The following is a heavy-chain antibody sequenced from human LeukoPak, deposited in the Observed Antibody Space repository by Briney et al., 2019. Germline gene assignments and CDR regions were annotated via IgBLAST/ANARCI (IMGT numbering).Heavy chain of an antibody. CDR3: ARGSRAVVAATTRYNWFDP. Sequence: PSETLSLTCTVSGGSISSGSYYWSWIRQPAGKGLEWIGRIYTSGSTNYNPSLKSRVTISVDTSKNQFSLKLSSVTAADTAVYYCARGSRAVVAATTRYNWFDPWGQGTLVTVSS. CDR2: IYTSGST. D-gene: IGHD2-15*01. V-gene: IGHV4-61*02. CDR1: GGSISSGSYY. J-gene: IGHJ5*02.